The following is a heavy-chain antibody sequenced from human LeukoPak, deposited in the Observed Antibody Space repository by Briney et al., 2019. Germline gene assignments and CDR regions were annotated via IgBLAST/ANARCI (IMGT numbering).Heavy chain of an antibody. CDR3: ARMNTGPNYYYYYGMDV. J-gene: IGHJ6*02. V-gene: IGHV1-69*01. D-gene: IGHD4-17*01. Sequence: SVTVSFKASGGTFISYAISWVRQAPGQGLEWMGGIIPIFGTANYAQKFQGRVTITADESTSTAYMELSSLRSEDTAVYYCARMNTGPNYYYYYGMDVWGQGTTVTVSS. CDR1: GGTFISYA. CDR2: IIPIFGTA.